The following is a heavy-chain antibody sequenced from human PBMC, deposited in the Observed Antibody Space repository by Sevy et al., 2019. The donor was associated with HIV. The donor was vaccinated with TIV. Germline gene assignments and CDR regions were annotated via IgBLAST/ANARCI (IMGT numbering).Heavy chain of an antibody. J-gene: IGHJ6*02. V-gene: IGHV3-73*01. CDR1: GFTFSGSA. D-gene: IGHD2-2*01. Sequence: GGSLRLSCAASGFTFSGSAMHWVRQASGKGLEWVGRIRSKANSYATAYAASVKGRFTISRDDSKNTAYLQMNSLKTEDTAVYYCTSSIVVSAAILYGGMDVWGQGTTVTVSS. CDR2: IRSKANSYAT. CDR3: TSSIVVSAAILYGGMDV.